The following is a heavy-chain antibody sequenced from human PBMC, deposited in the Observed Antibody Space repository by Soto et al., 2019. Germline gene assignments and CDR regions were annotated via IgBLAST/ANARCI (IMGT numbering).Heavy chain of an antibody. Sequence: GGSVRLWCAASGFTCSDHGMDRVRQSPGKGLELVGRARTAAHGYTTGCGASLKGRFSFSRDDSKNSLSLQMNSLKTEDTAVCVCAGLMGTSFDLLGQGTLVTVSS. D-gene: IGHD2-8*01. V-gene: IGHV3-72*01. CDR1: GFTCSDHG. CDR3: AGLMGTSFDL. J-gene: IGHJ4*02. CDR2: ARTAAHGYTT.